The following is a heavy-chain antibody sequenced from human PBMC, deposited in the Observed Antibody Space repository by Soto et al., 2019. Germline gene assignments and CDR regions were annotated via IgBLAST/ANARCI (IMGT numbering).Heavy chain of an antibody. CDR2: ISGGGGNS. V-gene: IGHV3-23*01. CDR3: ATPSVTTVALFDY. Sequence: GGSLRLSCAASGFTFSSYAMSWVRQAPGKGLEWVSAISGGGGNSYYTDSVKGRFTVSRDNSKNTLYLQMNSLRAEDTAVYYCATPSVTTVALFDYWGQGTLVNVSS. J-gene: IGHJ4*02. CDR1: GFTFSSYA. D-gene: IGHD4-17*01.